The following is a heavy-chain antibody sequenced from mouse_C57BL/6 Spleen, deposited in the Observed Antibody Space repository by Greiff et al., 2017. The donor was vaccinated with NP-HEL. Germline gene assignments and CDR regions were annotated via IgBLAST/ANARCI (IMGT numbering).Heavy chain of an antibody. CDR3: ARRGYGRSYGFAY. CDR1: GYTFTTYP. V-gene: IGHV1-47*01. Sequence: VQLQQSGAELVKPGASVKMSCKASGYTFTTYPIEWMKQNHGKSLEWIGNFHPYNDDTKYNEKFKGKATLTVEKSSSTVYLELRRLTSDDSAVYYCARRGYGRSYGFAYWGQRTLVTVSA. D-gene: IGHD1-1*01. J-gene: IGHJ3*01. CDR2: FHPYNDDT.